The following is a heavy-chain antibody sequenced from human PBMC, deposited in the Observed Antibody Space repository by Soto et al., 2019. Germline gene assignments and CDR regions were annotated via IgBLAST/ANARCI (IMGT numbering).Heavy chain of an antibody. CDR3: AMVDVYVTPSPQDV. J-gene: IGHJ6*02. V-gene: IGHV1-3*01. CDR2: INAYNGNT. CDR1: GYTFTGYA. Sequence: ASVKVSCKASGYTFTGYAMHWVRQAPGQRLEWMGWINAYNGNTKYSQKLQGRLTITTDTSMSTAYMELSSLRSKDTAMYYCAMVDVYVTPSPQDVWGQGTTVTVSS. D-gene: IGHD3-16*01.